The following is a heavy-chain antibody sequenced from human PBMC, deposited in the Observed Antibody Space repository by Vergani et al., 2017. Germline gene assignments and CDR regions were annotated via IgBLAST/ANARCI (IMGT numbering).Heavy chain of an antibody. V-gene: IGHV5-51*01. CDR2: IYPADSAT. Sequence: EVELVQSGPEMRKPGESLKISCKGSEYSFGNYWIGWVRQMPGKGLEWMGIIYPADSATRYSPSFQGQVTISADKSISPAFLQWDSLKASDTALYYCARHTTYTDSWGQGTLVTVSS. CDR3: ARHTTYTDS. J-gene: IGHJ4*02. D-gene: IGHD1-1*01. CDR1: EYSFGNYW.